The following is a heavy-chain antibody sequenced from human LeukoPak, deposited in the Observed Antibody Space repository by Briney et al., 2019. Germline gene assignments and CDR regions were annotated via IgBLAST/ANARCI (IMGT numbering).Heavy chain of an antibody. CDR1: GFTFSGYW. CDR3: ARQSRAGWLHG. CDR2: INHSGST. Sequence: PGGSLRLSCAASGFTFSGYWMHWIRQPPGKGLEWIGEINHSGSTNYNPSLKSRVTISVDTSKNQFSLKLSSVTAADTAVYYCARQSRAGWLHGWGQGTLVTVSS. D-gene: IGHD5-12*01. V-gene: IGHV4-34*01. J-gene: IGHJ4*02.